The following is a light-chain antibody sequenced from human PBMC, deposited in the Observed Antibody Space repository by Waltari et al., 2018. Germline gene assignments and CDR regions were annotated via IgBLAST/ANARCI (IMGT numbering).Light chain of an antibody. CDR1: SGPVSSTSY. CDR2: KGI. CDR3: SMYMGSGVWV. J-gene: IGLJ3*02. V-gene: IGLV8-61*01. Sequence: QTVVTQEPSLSVSPGGTVTLTCALSSGPVSSTSYPNWYQQTPGQPPRVLVYKGIRRSSGVPVRFSGSILGNTAALTIRGAQADDESDYYCSMYMGSGVWVFGGGTKLTVL.